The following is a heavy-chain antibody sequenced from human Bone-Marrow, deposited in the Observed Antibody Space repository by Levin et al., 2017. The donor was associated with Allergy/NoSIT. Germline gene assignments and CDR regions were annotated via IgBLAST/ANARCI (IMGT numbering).Heavy chain of an antibody. J-gene: IGHJ4*02. Sequence: GESLKISCAASGFTFGNHAMTWVRHAPGKGLEWVSTIRPNSERTYFADSVKGRFTVSRDDSMNMLYLQMNSLRVDDAAVYYCAREQGASGWYTVDFWGQGTLVTVSS. CDR1: GFTFGNHA. CDR3: AREQGASGWYTVDF. V-gene: IGHV3-23*01. CDR2: IRPNSERT. D-gene: IGHD6-13*01.